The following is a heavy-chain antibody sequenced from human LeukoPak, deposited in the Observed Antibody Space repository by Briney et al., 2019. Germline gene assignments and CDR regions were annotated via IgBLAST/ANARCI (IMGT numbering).Heavy chain of an antibody. J-gene: IGHJ4*02. D-gene: IGHD3-3*01. Sequence: GGSLRLSCAASGFTFSTYAIHWVRQAPGKGLDWVAVISYDGIKKYYADSAKGRFSISRDNSKNMLYLEMNSLRAEDTAEYYCAKDKDDLWSGFPFHWGQGTLVTVSS. CDR2: ISYDGIKK. CDR1: GFTFSTYA. CDR3: AKDKDDLWSGFPFH. V-gene: IGHV3-30*04.